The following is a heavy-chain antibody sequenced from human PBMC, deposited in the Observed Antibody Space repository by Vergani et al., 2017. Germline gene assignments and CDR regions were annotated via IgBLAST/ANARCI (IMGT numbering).Heavy chain of an antibody. CDR2: IGTAGDT. V-gene: IGHV3-13*01. Sequence: EVQLVESGGGLVQPVGSLRLSCAASGFTFSTYDMHWVRQATGKGLEWVSAIGTAGDTYYPGSVKGRFTISRENAKNSLYLQMNSLRAEDTAVYYCAREALRPGFDYWGQGTLVTVSS. D-gene: IGHD1-14*01. J-gene: IGHJ4*02. CDR3: AREALRPGFDY. CDR1: GFTFSTYD.